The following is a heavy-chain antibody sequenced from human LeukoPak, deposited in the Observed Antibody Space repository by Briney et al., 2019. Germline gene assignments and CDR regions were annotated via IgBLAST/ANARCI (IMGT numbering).Heavy chain of an antibody. D-gene: IGHD6-13*01. V-gene: IGHV4-4*07. J-gene: IGHJ5*02. CDR2: IYTSGST. CDR3: ARVVAAAGKGFWFDP. Sequence: SETLSLTCTVSGGSISGYYWSWIRQPAGKGLEWIGRIYTSGSTNYNPSLKSRVTMSVDTSKNQFSLKLSSVTAADTAVYYCARVVAAAGKGFWFDPWGQGTLVTVSS. CDR1: GGSISGYY.